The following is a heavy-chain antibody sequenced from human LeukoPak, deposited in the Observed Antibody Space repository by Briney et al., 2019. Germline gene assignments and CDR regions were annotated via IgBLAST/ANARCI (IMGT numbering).Heavy chain of an antibody. CDR2: IRYDGSNK. CDR1: GFTFSSYG. J-gene: IGHJ4*02. D-gene: IGHD5-18*01. CDR3: AKDRATAMVTLFDY. Sequence: PGGSLRLSCAASGFTFSSYGMHWVRQAPGKGLEWVAFIRYDGSNKYYADSVKGRFTISRDNSKNTLYLQMNSLRAEDTAVYYCAKDRATAMVTLFDYWGQGTLVTVSS. V-gene: IGHV3-30*02.